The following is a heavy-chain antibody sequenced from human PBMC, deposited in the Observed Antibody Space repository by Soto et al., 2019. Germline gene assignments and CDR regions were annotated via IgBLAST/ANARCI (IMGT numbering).Heavy chain of an antibody. V-gene: IGHV3-23*01. CDR1: GFTFSSYA. J-gene: IGHJ4*02. Sequence: EVQLLESGGGLVQPGGSLRLSCAASGFTFSSYAMSWVRQAPGKGLEWVSAISGSGGSTYYADSVKGRFTISRDNSKNTLYLQMNSLRGDDRAVYYCAKDLQVVVVAPFDYWGQGTLVTVSS. D-gene: IGHD2-15*01. CDR2: ISGSGGST. CDR3: AKDLQVVVVAPFDY.